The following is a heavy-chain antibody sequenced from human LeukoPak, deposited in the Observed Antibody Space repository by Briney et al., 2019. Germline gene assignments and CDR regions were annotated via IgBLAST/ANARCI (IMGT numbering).Heavy chain of an antibody. J-gene: IGHJ4*02. V-gene: IGHV3-53*01. D-gene: IGHD6-6*01. CDR1: GFTVSSNF. CDR3: ARSSSSSWFYYFDH. CDR2: IYSGGST. Sequence: GGSLRLSCAASGFTVSSNFMSWVRQAPGKGLEWVSLIYSGGSTYHADSVKGRFTISRDNSKNTLYLQMNSLRAEDTAVYYCARSSSSSWFYYFDHWGQGTLVTVPS.